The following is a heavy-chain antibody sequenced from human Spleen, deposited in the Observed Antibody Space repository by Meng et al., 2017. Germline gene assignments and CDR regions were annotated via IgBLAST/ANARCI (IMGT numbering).Heavy chain of an antibody. CDR1: GFTFSTSA. J-gene: IGHJ4*02. CDR3: AKEIRPNDY. V-gene: IGHV3-23*01. CDR2: ISISGETR. Sequence: GGSLRLSCAVSGFTFSTSAMSWVRQAPGKGLEWVSSISISGETRRYADSVKGRFTVSRDNSKSTLHLQMNSLRAEDTAVYYCAKEIRPNDYWGQGTRVTVSS.